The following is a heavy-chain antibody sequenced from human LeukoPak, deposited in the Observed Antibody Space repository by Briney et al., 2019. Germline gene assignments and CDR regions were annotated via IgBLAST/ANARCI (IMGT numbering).Heavy chain of an antibody. J-gene: IGHJ4*02. Sequence: GGSLRLSCAASGFTFNIYEMNWVRQAPGKGLERVSYISSSGSTIYYADSVKGRFTISRDNAKNSLYLQMNNLRAEDTAVYYCARGLPNSGWPDYWGQGTLVAVSS. D-gene: IGHD6-19*01. CDR3: ARGLPNSGWPDY. CDR2: ISSSGSTI. CDR1: GFTFNIYE. V-gene: IGHV3-48*03.